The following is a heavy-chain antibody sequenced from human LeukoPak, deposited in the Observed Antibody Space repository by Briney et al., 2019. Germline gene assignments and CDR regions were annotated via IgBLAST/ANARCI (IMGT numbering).Heavy chain of an antibody. J-gene: IGHJ3*02. Sequence: GGSLRLSCAASGFTVSTNYMSWVRQAPGKGLEWVSVIYSGGITYYAASVKGRFTISRDNSKNTLHLQMNSLRAEDTAVYYCARDPPMYYYDEPGSRDAFDIWGQGTMVTVSS. CDR2: IYSGGIT. V-gene: IGHV3-66*01. CDR3: ARDPPMYYYDEPGSRDAFDI. D-gene: IGHD3-22*01. CDR1: GFTVSTNY.